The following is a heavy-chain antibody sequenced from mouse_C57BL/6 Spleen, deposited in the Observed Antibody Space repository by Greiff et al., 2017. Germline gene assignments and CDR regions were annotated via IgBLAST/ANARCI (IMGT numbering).Heavy chain of an antibody. D-gene: IGHD4-1*01. CDR2: IDPSDSYT. V-gene: IGHV1-69*01. CDR1: GYTFTSYW. CDR3: ARGTGTSCVSY. Sequence: QVQLQQPGAELVMPGASVKLSCKASGYTFTSYWMHWVKQRPGQGLEWIGEIDPSDSYTNYNQKFKGKSTLTVDKSSSPAYMQLSSLTAEDSAVYYCARGTGTSCVSYWGQGTLVTVSA. J-gene: IGHJ3*01.